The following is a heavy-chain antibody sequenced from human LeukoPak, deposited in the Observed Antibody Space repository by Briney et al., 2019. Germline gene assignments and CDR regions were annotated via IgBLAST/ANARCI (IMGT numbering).Heavy chain of an antibody. CDR1: GDSLSGYW. J-gene: IGHJ4*02. V-gene: IGHV4-59*12. D-gene: IGHD3-9*01. Sequence: PSETLSLTCSVSGDSLSGYWWTWLRQPPGKGLEYIGIIYYTGSTNYNPSLGRRVTLSADTSNNQFSPKLTSVTAADTAVYYCTRRRYYDPVGLDFWGRGALVTVSA. CDR3: TRRRYYDPVGLDF. CDR2: IYYTGST.